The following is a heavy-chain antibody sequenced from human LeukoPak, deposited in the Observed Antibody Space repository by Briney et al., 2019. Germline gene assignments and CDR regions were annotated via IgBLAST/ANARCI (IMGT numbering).Heavy chain of an antibody. V-gene: IGHV3-21*01. CDR1: GFTFSSYS. D-gene: IGHD6-19*01. Sequence: GGSLRLSCAASGFTFSSYSMNWVRQAPGKGLEWVSSISSSSSYIYYADSVKGRFTISRDNAKNSLYLQMNSLRAEDTAVYYCARDIIAVAGGVDYWGQGTLVTASS. CDR2: ISSSSSYI. CDR3: ARDIIAVAGGVDY. J-gene: IGHJ4*02.